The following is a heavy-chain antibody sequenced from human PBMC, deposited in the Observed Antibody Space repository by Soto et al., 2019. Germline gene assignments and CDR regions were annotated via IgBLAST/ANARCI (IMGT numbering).Heavy chain of an antibody. V-gene: IGHV3-30*18. Sequence: QVQLVESGGGVVQPGRSLRLSCEASGFSFSIYGMHWVRQAPGKGLEWVAVIPYDGTNKYYADSVKGRFIISRDNSKNTLFLQMSSLRPEDTAMYYCAKPGYSYSYFDFWGQGTLVTVSS. CDR3: AKPGYSYSYFDF. CDR1: GFSFSIYG. CDR2: IPYDGTNK. D-gene: IGHD5-18*01. J-gene: IGHJ4*02.